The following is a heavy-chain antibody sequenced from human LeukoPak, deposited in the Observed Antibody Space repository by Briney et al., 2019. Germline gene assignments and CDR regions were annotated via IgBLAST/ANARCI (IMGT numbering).Heavy chain of an antibody. Sequence: GRSLRLSCAASGFTFDDYAMHWVRQAPGKGLEWVSGISWNSGSIGYADSVKGRFTISRDNAKNSLYLQMNSLRAEDTAVYYCAKLRDYGDYGPYGYWGQGTLVTVSS. CDR1: GFTFDDYA. CDR3: AKLRDYGDYGPYGY. V-gene: IGHV3-9*01. CDR2: ISWNSGSI. D-gene: IGHD4-17*01. J-gene: IGHJ4*02.